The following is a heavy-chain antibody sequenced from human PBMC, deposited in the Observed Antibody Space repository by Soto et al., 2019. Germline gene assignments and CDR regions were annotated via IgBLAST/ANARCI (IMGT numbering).Heavy chain of an antibody. D-gene: IGHD3-9*01. CDR1: GYTFTSYG. CDR3: ARGSYYDILTGYYLFDY. Sequence: VASVKVSCKASGYTFTSYGISWVRQAPGQGLEWMGWISAYNGNTNYAQKLQGRVTMTTDTSTSTAYMELRSLRSDDTAVYYCARGSYYDILTGYYLFDYWGQGTLVTVSS. J-gene: IGHJ4*02. CDR2: ISAYNGNT. V-gene: IGHV1-18*01.